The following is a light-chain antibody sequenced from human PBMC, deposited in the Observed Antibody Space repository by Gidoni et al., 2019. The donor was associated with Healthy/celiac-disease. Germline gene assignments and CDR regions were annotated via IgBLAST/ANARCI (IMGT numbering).Light chain of an antibody. CDR2: DAS. CDR3: QQRSNWPPFT. V-gene: IGKV3-11*01. J-gene: IGKJ4*01. CDR1: QSVSSY. Sequence: EIVLAQSPATLCLSPGERATLSCRASQSVSSYLAWYQQKPGQAPRLLIYDASNRATGIPARFSGSGSGTDFTLTIRSLEPEDFAVYYCQQRSNWPPFTSGGXTKVEIK.